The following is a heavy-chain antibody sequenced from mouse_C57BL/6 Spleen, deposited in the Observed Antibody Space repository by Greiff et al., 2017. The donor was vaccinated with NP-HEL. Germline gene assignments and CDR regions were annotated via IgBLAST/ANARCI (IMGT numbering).Heavy chain of an antibody. D-gene: IGHD2-2*01. CDR2: IYPGDGDT. V-gene: IGHV1-82*01. CDR1: GYAFSSSW. J-gene: IGHJ2*01. CDR3: ARKEVTLDY. Sequence: QVQLQHSGPELVKPGASVKISCKASGYAFSSSWMNWVKQRPGKGLEWIGRIYPGDGDTNYNGKFKGKATLTADKSSSTAYMQLSSLTSEDSAVYFCARKEVTLDYWGQGTTLTVSS.